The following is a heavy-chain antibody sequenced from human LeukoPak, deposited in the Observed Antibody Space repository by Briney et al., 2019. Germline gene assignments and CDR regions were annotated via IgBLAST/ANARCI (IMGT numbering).Heavy chain of an antibody. Sequence: ASETLSLTCAVSGYSISSGYYWGWIRQPPGKGLEWIGSIYHSGSTYYDPSLKSRVTISVDTSKNQFSLKLSSVTAADTAVYYCASVLGATTKPDYWGQGTLVTVSS. V-gene: IGHV4-38-2*01. D-gene: IGHD1-26*01. CDR2: IYHSGST. CDR3: ASVLGATTKPDY. CDR1: GYSISSGYY. J-gene: IGHJ4*02.